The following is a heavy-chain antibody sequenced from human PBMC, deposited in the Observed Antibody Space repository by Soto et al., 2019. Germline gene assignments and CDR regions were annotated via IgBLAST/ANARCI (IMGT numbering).Heavy chain of an antibody. CDR3: AGYYYDSSGYPNYYYYGMDV. Sequence: QVQLVQSGAEVKKPGSSVKVSCKASGGTFSSYAISWVRQAPGQGLEWMGGIIPIFGTANYAQKFQGRVTITADESTSTAYMELSSLRSEETAVYYCAGYYYDSSGYPNYYYYGMDVWGQGTTVTVSS. D-gene: IGHD3-22*01. J-gene: IGHJ6*02. V-gene: IGHV1-69*01. CDR1: GGTFSSYA. CDR2: IIPIFGTA.